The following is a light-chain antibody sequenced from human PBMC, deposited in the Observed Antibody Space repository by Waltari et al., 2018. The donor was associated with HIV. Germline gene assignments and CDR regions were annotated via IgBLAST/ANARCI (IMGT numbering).Light chain of an antibody. CDR2: KVS. V-gene: IGKV1-5*03. Sequence: DIQMTQSPSTLSASVGDRVTITCRASRNIRNWLAWYQQKPGKAPKLLIYKVSTLESGVPSRFSGSGSGTEFTLTISGLQPDDSATYYCQQFNYFWTVGQGTKVEIK. CDR1: RNIRNW. CDR3: QQFNYFWT. J-gene: IGKJ1*01.